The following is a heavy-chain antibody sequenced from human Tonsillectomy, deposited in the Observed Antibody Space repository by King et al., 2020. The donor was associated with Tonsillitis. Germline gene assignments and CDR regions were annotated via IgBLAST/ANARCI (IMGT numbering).Heavy chain of an antibody. CDR3: ARGFGGYSFDY. CDR1: GFSLSTSGMR. V-gene: IGHV2-70*04. D-gene: IGHD4-11*01. J-gene: IGHJ4*02. Sequence: QITLQESGPALVKPTQTLTLTCTFSGFSLSTSGMRVNWIRQPPGKALEWLARIDWDDDKFYSTSLKTRLTISKGTSKNQVVLTMTNMDPGDTATFYCARGFGGYSFDYWGQGTLVTVSS. CDR2: IDWDDDK.